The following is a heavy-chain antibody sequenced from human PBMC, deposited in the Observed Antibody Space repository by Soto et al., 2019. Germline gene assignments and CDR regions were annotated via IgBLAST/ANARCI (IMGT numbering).Heavy chain of an antibody. CDR3: ARQEMRYDSSGYYFAL. V-gene: IGHV4-39*01. CDR1: SRSDC. J-gene: IGHJ4*02. CDR2: IYYSGST. D-gene: IGHD3-22*01. Sequence: SRSDCRFKKNQPPGKGLEWIGSIYYSGSTYYNPSLKSRVTISVDTSKNQFSLKLSSVTAADTAVYFCARQEMRYDSSGYYFALWGQGTLVTVS.